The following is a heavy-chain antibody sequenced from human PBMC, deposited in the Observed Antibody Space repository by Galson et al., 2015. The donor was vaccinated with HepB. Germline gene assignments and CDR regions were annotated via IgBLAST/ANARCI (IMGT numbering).Heavy chain of an antibody. CDR3: ARQIVGAANFDY. CDR2: IYPADSDT. D-gene: IGHD1-26*01. J-gene: IGHJ4*02. Sequence: QSGAEVKKPGESLNIACKGSRQSFRNYWIGWVRQMPGKGLEWMGMIYPADSDTRYSPSFQGHVTISADNSLSTAYLQCSSLKVSDTAVYYCARQIVGAANFDYWGQGTLVTVSS. CDR1: RQSFRNYW. V-gene: IGHV5-51*01.